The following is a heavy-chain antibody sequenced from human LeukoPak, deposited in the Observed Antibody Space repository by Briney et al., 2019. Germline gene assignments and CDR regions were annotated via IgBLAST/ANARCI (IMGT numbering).Heavy chain of an antibody. Sequence: SVKVSCKASGGTFSSYAISWVRQAPGQGLEWMGGIIPIFGTANYAQKFQGRVTIAADKSTSTAYMELSSLRSEDTAVYYCARVAYYDSSGYYTLDYWGQGTLVTVSS. J-gene: IGHJ4*02. CDR3: ARVAYYDSSGYYTLDY. CDR2: IIPIFGTA. D-gene: IGHD3-22*01. V-gene: IGHV1-69*06. CDR1: GGTFSSYA.